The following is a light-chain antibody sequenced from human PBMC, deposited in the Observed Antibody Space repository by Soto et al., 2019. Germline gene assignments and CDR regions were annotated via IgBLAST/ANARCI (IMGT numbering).Light chain of an antibody. Sequence: QSALTQPPSASGSPGQSVTISCTGTSSDVGAYKYVSWYQQYPGKAPKLMIYEVSKRPSGVPDRFSGSKSGNTASLTVSGHQAEDEADYYCTSYVRSDIWEFGGGTKVHVL. CDR2: EVS. J-gene: IGLJ3*02. CDR1: SSDVGAYKY. V-gene: IGLV2-8*01. CDR3: TSYVRSDIWE.